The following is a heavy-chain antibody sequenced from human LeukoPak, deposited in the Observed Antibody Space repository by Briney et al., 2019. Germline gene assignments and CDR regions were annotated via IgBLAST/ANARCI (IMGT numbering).Heavy chain of an antibody. Sequence: GSLRLSCVASGITFSTYSMNWVRQAPGKGLEWVSYISSFSGTINYADSVKGRFTISRDNSKNTLYLQMNSLRAEDTAVYYCAYLHYWGQGTLVTVSS. CDR1: GITFSTYS. CDR2: ISSFSGTI. V-gene: IGHV3-48*01. D-gene: IGHD3-10*01. CDR3: AYLHY. J-gene: IGHJ4*02.